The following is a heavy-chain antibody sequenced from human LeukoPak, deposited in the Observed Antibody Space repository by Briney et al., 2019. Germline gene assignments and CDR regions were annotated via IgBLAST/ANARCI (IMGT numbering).Heavy chain of an antibody. D-gene: IGHD1-26*01. CDR2: IIPIFGTA. Sequence: ASVKVSRKASGGTFSSYAISWVRQAPGQGLEWMGGIIPIFGTANYAQKFQGRVTITADESTSTAYMELSSLRSEDTAVYYCATLVGATSGYAFDIWGQGTMVTVSS. CDR3: ATLVGATSGYAFDI. V-gene: IGHV1-69*13. J-gene: IGHJ3*02. CDR1: GGTFSSYA.